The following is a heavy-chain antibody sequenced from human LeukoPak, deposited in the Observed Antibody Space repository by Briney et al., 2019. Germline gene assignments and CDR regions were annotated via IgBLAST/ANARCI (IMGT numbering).Heavy chain of an antibody. CDR2: IYTSGST. V-gene: IGHV4-4*07. J-gene: IGHJ6*03. D-gene: IGHD2-15*01. CDR1: GGSISSYY. CDR3: ARDGVDYYYYYYMDV. Sequence: SETLSLTCTVSGGSISSYYWSWIRQPAGKGLEWIGRIYTSGSTNYNPSLKSRVTMSVDTSKNQFSLKLSSVTAADTAVYYCARDGVDYYYYYYMDVWGKGTTVTISS.